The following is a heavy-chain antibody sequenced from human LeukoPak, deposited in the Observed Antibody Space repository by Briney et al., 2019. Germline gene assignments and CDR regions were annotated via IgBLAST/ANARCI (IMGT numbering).Heavy chain of an antibody. CDR2: INRDGSST. D-gene: IGHD5-12*01. J-gene: IGHJ5*02. CDR3: ATDREYSQEP. Sequence: PGGSLRLSCAASGFTFRTSWMHWVRQAPGKGLMWVSFINRDGSSTNYVDSVKGRFTISRDNAKNTLYLQMNRLRDEDTAVYYCATDREYSQEPWGQGTLVTVSS. CDR1: GFTFRTSW. V-gene: IGHV3-74*01.